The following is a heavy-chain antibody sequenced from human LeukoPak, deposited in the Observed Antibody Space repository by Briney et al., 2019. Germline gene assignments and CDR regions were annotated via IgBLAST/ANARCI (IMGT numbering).Heavy chain of an antibody. J-gene: IGHJ4*02. CDR1: GGSISSSSYF. CDR2: IYYSGST. V-gene: IGHV4-39*07. D-gene: IGHD3-10*01. Sequence: SETLSLTCTVSGGSISSSSYFWGWIRQPPGKGLEWIGSIYYSGSTYYNPSLKSRVTISVDTSKNQFSLKLSSVTAADTAVYYCARDPRAAITMVRVVPTYFDNWGPGTQVTVSS. CDR3: ARDPRAAITMVRVVPTYFDN.